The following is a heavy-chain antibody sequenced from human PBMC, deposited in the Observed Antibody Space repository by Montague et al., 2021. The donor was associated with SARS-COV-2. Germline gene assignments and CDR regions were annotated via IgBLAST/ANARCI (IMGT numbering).Heavy chain of an antibody. V-gene: IGHV6-1*01. J-gene: IGHJ4*02. D-gene: IGHD6-19*01. CDR3: ALAVAGRGGYDY. Sequence: CAISGDSVSSNRAAWNWIRQSPSRGLEWLVGTYYRSKWYYEYAVSLKSRITINPDTSKNQFSLQAKSMTPEDTAVYYCALAVAGRGGYDYWGQGTLVTVSS. CDR2: TYYRSKWYY. CDR1: GDSVSSNRAA.